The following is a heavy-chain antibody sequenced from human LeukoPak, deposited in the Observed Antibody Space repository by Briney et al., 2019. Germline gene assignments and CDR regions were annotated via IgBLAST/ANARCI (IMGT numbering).Heavy chain of an antibody. CDR3: ARDGDYVSWYFDL. D-gene: IGHD4-17*01. V-gene: IGHV4-4*07. CDR2: IYTSGST. CDR1: GGSISRYY. J-gene: IGHJ2*01. Sequence: PSETLSLTCTVSGGSISRYYGSWIRQPAGKGLEWIGRIYTSGSTNYNPSLKSRVTMSVDTSKNQFSLKLSSVTAADTVVYYCARDGDYVSWYFDLWGRGTLVTVSS.